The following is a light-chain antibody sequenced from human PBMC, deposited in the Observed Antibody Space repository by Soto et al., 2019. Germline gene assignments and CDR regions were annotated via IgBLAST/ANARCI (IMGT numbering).Light chain of an antibody. V-gene: IGKV1-39*01. Sequence: DIQMTQSPSSLSASVGYRFNITRLASQTVSSYLNWYQQKPGTPPNLLIYATSNLQSGLPSRFSGRGFGTDFTLTISSLQPEDFATYYRQQSFTNPTFGHGTRLEIK. CDR3: QQSFTNPT. CDR2: ATS. J-gene: IGKJ5*01. CDR1: QTVSSY.